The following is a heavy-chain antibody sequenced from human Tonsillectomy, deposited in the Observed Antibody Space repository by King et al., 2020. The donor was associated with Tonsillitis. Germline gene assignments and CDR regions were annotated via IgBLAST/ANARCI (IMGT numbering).Heavy chain of an antibody. CDR3: ARERPSLWALPYFDY. D-gene: IGHD1-26*01. V-gene: IGHV3-48*02. CDR2: ILSNSSTI. Sequence: VQLVESGGGWVQRGGSLRLSCAASGFTFNSYTMNWVRQAPGRGLEWVAYILSNSSTIHYSNSVRGRFTISRDNAKNLLYLQMNSLRDDDTALYYCARERPSLWALPYFDYWGQGALVTVSS. J-gene: IGHJ4*02. CDR1: GFTFNSYT.